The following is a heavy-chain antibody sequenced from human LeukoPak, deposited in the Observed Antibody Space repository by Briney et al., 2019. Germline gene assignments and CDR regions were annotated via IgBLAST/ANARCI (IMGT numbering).Heavy chain of an antibody. Sequence: SETLSLTCTASGRSISSYYWSWIRQPPGKGLEWIGYIYYSGSTNYNPSLKSRVTISVDTSKNQFSLKLSSVTAADTAVYYCAREGRGAAAGMDYWGQGALVTVSS. J-gene: IGHJ4*02. CDR3: AREGRGAAAGMDY. D-gene: IGHD6-13*01. CDR2: IYYSGST. CDR1: GRSISSYY. V-gene: IGHV4-59*01.